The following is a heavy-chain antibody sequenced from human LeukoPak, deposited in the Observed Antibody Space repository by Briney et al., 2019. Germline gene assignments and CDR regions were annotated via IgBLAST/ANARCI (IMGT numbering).Heavy chain of an antibody. D-gene: IGHD2-2*01. CDR1: GYTFTSYG. V-gene: IGHV1-18*01. CDR3: ATGADIVVVPAGYHFDY. CDR2: ISAYNGNT. Sequence: GASVKVSCKASGYTFTSYGISWVRQAPGQGLEWMGWISAYNGNTNYAQKLQGRVTMTTDTSTSTAYMELSSLRSEDTAVYYCATGADIVVVPAGYHFDYWGQGTLVTVSS. J-gene: IGHJ4*02.